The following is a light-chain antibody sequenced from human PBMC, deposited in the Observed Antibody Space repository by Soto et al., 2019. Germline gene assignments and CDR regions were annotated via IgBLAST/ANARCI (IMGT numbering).Light chain of an antibody. CDR3: QQYNSYPWT. CDR2: KAS. CDR1: QSISSG. V-gene: IGKV1-5*03. J-gene: IGKJ1*01. Sequence: DIQRTKSPSTLSAPVGDRVTITCRARQSISSGLAWYQQKPGKAPKLLIYKASSLESGVPSRFSGSGSGTEFTLTISSLQPDDFATYYCQQYNSYPWTFRQGTKVEIK.